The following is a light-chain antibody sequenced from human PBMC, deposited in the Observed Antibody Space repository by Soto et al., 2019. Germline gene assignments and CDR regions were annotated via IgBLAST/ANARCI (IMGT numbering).Light chain of an antibody. CDR2: DDS. J-gene: IGLJ1*01. CDR1: SSDVGAYNY. Sequence: QSVLTQPASVSGSPGQSITISCTGTSSDVGAYNYVSWYLQHPGKAPKLMIYDDSYRPSGVSNRFSCSKSGNTASLTISGLQAEDEADYYCSSYTSSTTQVFGTGTKVTVL. CDR3: SSYTSSTTQV. V-gene: IGLV2-14*01.